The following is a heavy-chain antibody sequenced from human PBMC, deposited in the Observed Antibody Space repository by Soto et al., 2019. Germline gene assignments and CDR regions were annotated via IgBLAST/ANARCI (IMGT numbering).Heavy chain of an antibody. D-gene: IGHD3-10*01. V-gene: IGHV1-69*19. CDR3: AREVQVHTPAFVY. Sequence: QVQLVQSGAEMKKPGSSVKVSCQSSGGTFNTYAMNWVRQAPGQGPEWMGAISPMFGAANYAPKFKGRVTITAAESPGTSYMQLSSLTSEDTALYFCAREVQVHTPAFVYWGQGTLVTVSS. CDR2: ISPMFGAA. CDR1: GGTFNTYA. J-gene: IGHJ4*02.